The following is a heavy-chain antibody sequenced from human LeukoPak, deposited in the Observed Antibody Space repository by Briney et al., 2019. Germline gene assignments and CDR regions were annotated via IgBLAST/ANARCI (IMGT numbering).Heavy chain of an antibody. CDR1: GFTFSSYW. CDR3: ARGNYDILTGQNWFDP. D-gene: IGHD3-9*01. J-gene: IGHJ5*02. CDR2: INSDGSST. V-gene: IGHV3-74*01. Sequence: PGGPLRLSCAASGFTFSSYWMHWARQAPGKGLVWVSRINSDGSSTSYADSLKGRFTISRDNAKNTLYLQMNSLRAEDTAVYYCARGNYDILTGQNWFDPWGQGTLVTVSS.